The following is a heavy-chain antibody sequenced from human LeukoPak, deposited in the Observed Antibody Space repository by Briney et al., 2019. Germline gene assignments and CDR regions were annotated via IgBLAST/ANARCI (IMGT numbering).Heavy chain of an antibody. V-gene: IGHV3-30*02. Sequence: GGSLRLSCAASGFTFSSYGMHWVRQAPGNGLEWVAFIRYDGSNKYYADSVKGRFTISRDNSKNTLYLQMNSLRAEDTAVYYCAKDRSVADYGDYVDAFDIWGQATMVTVSS. CDR2: IRYDGSNK. J-gene: IGHJ3*02. D-gene: IGHD4-17*01. CDR1: GFTFSSYG. CDR3: AKDRSVADYGDYVDAFDI.